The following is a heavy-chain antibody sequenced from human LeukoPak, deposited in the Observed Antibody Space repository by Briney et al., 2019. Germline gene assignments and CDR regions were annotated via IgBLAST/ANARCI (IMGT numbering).Heavy chain of an antibody. CDR1: GYTFTSYG. CDR3: ARDSPVTTLNWFGP. J-gene: IGHJ5*02. Sequence: ASVKVSCKASGYTFTSYGISWVRQAPGQGLEWMGWISAYNGNTNYAQKLQGRVTMTTDTSTSTAYMELRSLRSDDTAVYYCARDSPVTTLNWFGPWGQGTLVTVSS. V-gene: IGHV1-18*01. CDR2: ISAYNGNT. D-gene: IGHD4-17*01.